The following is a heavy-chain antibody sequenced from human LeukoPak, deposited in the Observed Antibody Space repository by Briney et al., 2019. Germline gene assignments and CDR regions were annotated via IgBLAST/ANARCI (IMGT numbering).Heavy chain of an antibody. CDR1: GGSFSGYY. CDR3: ARGEVVTASLPDYFYYYMDV. Sequence: LSLTCAVYGGSFSGYYWSWIRQPPGKGLEWVSYITDSGGTIYYADSVKGRFTISRDNAKNSLFLQMNSLRAEDTAVYYCARGEVVTASLPDYFYYYMDVWGKGTTVTISS. J-gene: IGHJ6*03. D-gene: IGHD2-21*02. CDR2: ITDSGGTI. V-gene: IGHV3-11*04.